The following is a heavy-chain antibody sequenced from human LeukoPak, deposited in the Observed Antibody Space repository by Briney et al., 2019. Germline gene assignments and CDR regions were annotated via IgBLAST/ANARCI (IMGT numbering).Heavy chain of an antibody. V-gene: IGHV3-21*01. CDR3: ARGRNAGGPYYSDY. D-gene: IGHD4-23*01. Sequence: GGSLRLSCAASGFTFSTYAINSVRQAPGKGLEWVSSINSAGTSKKYADSLKGRFTISRDNAKNSLFLQLSSLRDEDTAVYYCARGRNAGGPYYSDYWGQGTLVTVSS. CDR2: INSAGTSK. J-gene: IGHJ4*02. CDR1: GFTFSTYA.